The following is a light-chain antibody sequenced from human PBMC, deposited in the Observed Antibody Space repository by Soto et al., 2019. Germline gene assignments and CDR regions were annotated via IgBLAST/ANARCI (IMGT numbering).Light chain of an antibody. Sequence: DIQMTQSPSTLSASVGDRVTITCRASQSISSWLAWYQQKPGKAPNLLICKASSLESGVPSRFSGSGSGTEFTLTISSLQPDDFATYYCQQYNSYSTFGQGTKVAIK. CDR1: QSISSW. J-gene: IGKJ1*01. CDR3: QQYNSYST. V-gene: IGKV1-5*03. CDR2: KAS.